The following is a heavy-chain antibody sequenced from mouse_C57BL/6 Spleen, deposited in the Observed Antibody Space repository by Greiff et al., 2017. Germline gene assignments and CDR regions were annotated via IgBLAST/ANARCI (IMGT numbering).Heavy chain of an antibody. J-gene: IGHJ4*01. D-gene: IGHD4-1*01. CDR2: IDPETGGT. V-gene: IGHV1-15*01. CDR1: GYTFTDYE. Sequence: QVHVKQSGAELVRPGASVTLSCKASGYTFTDYEMHWVKQTPVHGLEWIGAIDPETGGTAYNQKFKGKAILTADKSSSTAYMELRSLTSEDSAVYYCTRITGDYYAMDDWGTGTSVTVSS. CDR3: TRITGDYYAMDD.